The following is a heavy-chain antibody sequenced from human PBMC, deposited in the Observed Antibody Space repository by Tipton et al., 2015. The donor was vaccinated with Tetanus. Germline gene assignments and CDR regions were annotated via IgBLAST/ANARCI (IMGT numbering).Heavy chain of an antibody. J-gene: IGHJ4*02. CDR1: GFTFSAYW. D-gene: IGHD2-2*01. CDR2: ISGSGVST. V-gene: IGHV3-23*01. Sequence: SLRLSCAASGFTFSAYWMTWVRQAPGKGLEWVSVISGSGVSTYYADSVKGRFTISRDNSKNTLYLQMKSLRAEDTAVYYCAKGPAVRVVVPAATYYFDYWGQGTLVTVSS. CDR3: AKGPAVRVVVPAATYYFDY.